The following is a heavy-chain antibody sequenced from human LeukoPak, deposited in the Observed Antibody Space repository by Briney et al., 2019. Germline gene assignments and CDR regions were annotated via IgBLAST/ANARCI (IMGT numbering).Heavy chain of an antibody. CDR3: TITLFRIAAAGNDY. CDR1: GITFSYYW. CDR2: IDADGSSA. Sequence: GGSLRLSCAASGITFSYYWMHWVRQAPGKGLVWVSRIDADGSSATYADSVKGRFTISRDNAKNTLYLQMNSLKTEDTAVYYCTITLFRIAAAGNDYWGQGTLVTVSS. V-gene: IGHV3-74*01. J-gene: IGHJ4*02. D-gene: IGHD6-13*01.